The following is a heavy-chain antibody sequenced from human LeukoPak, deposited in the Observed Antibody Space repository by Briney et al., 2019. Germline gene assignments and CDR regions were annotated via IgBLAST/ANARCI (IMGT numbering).Heavy chain of an antibody. V-gene: IGHV1-24*01. CDR2: FDPEDGET. Sequence: ASVKVSCKVSGYTLTELSMHWVRQAPGKGLEWMGGFDPEDGETIYAQKFQGRVTMTGDTSTDTAYMELSSLRSEDTAVYYCARMVRGVIIWSWWFDPWGQGTLVTVSS. J-gene: IGHJ5*02. CDR3: ARMVRGVIIWSWWFDP. D-gene: IGHD3-10*01. CDR1: GYTLTELS.